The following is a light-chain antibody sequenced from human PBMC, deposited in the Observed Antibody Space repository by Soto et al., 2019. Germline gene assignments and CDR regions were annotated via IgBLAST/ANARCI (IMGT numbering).Light chain of an antibody. CDR3: QQYHSYWWT. CDR2: DAS. Sequence: DIQVTQSPPTLSASVGDRVTITCRASQTISTWMAWYQQKPGKAPKLLVYDASTLQSGVASRFSGSGSGTEFTLIISGLQPDDFATYYCQQYHSYWWTFGQGTKVDIK. CDR1: QTISTW. J-gene: IGKJ1*01. V-gene: IGKV1-5*01.